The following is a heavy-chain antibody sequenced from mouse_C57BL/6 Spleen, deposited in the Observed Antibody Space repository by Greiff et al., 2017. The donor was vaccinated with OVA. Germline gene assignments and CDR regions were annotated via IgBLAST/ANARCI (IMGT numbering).Heavy chain of an antibody. CDR3: ARVTTVVAYWYFDV. Sequence: EVMLVESGGGLVKPGGSLKLSCAASGFTFSSYAMSWVRQTPEKRLEWVATISDGGSYTYYPDNVKGRFTISRDNAKNNLYLQMSHLKSEDTAMYYFARVTTVVAYWYFDVWGTGTTVTVSS. D-gene: IGHD1-1*01. J-gene: IGHJ1*03. CDR2: ISDGGSYT. V-gene: IGHV5-4*03. CDR1: GFTFSSYA.